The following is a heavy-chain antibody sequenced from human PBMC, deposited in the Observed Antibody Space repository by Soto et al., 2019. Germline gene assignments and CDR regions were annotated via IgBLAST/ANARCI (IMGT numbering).Heavy chain of an antibody. CDR3: ARGYYDSRGQSNTFDV. V-gene: IGHV4-59*01. J-gene: IGHJ3*01. CDR1: GASISISY. D-gene: IGHD3-22*01. CDR2: VHYSGGT. Sequence: QVQLQESGPGLVKPSETLSLTCTVSGASISISYWSWIRQSPGKGLEWIGYVHYSGGTKDNPSLNGRVSLSIDTSKNQFSLKLSSVAAADTAVYYCARGYYDSRGQSNTFDVWGQGTMVTVSS.